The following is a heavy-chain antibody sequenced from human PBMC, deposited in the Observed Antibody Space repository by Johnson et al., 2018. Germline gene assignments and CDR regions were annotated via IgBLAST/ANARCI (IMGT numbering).Heavy chain of an antibody. J-gene: IGHJ6*03. CDR2: ISYDGSNK. CDR3: AKERHTPTYYDFWSGYYDSYYMDV. D-gene: IGHD3-3*01. Sequence: QVQLVESGGGVVQPGRSLRLSCVASGFTFSSYGMHLVRQAPGKGLEWVAAISYDGSNKDYTDSVKDRFTISRDNSKNTLSLQMNSQRAEEQAVYYCAKERHTPTYYDFWSGYYDSYYMDVWGKGTTVTVSS. V-gene: IGHV3-30*18. CDR1: GFTFSSYG.